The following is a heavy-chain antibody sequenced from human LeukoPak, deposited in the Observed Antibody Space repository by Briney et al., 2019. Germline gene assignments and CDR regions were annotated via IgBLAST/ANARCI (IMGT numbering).Heavy chain of an antibody. D-gene: IGHD1-26*01. V-gene: IGHV3-30*04. CDR3: ARSRRRELLGTYFDY. J-gene: IGHJ4*02. Sequence: GRSLRLSCAASGFTFSSYAMHWVRQAPGKGLEWVAVISYDGNNKYYADSVEGRFTISRDNSNNTLYLQMNSLRAEDTAVYYCARSRRRELLGTYFDYWGQGTLVTASS. CDR1: GFTFSSYA. CDR2: ISYDGNNK.